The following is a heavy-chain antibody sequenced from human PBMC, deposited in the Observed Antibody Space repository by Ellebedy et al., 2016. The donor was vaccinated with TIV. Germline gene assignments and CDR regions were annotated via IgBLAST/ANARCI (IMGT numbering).Heavy chain of an antibody. CDR1: GFTFRSRP. CDR2: IGLGTGDT. V-gene: IGHV3-48*02. CDR3: ARARVGWLHVAVGAGLFDY. Sequence: PGGSLRLSCAASGFTFRSRPMNWVRQAPGKGLEWLSYIGLGTGDTNYAESVKGRFTVSRDTAQNALYLQMNSLRDEDTAVYYCARARVGWLHVAVGAGLFDYWGQGALVTVSS. D-gene: IGHD2-15*01. J-gene: IGHJ4*02.